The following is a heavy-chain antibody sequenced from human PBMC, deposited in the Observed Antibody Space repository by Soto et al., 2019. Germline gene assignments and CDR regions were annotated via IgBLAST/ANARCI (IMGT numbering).Heavy chain of an antibody. CDR1: GLSFSSYA. V-gene: IGHV3-23*01. J-gene: IGHJ4*02. D-gene: IGHD3-10*01. CDR3: TKFPTYYYGSGSSYYFDY. CDR2: ITGSGGST. Sequence: GGSLRLSCAASGLSFSSYALTWVRQAPGNGLEWVSVITGSGGSTYHADSVKGRFAISRDDSKNTLYLQMFSLRAEDTAVYHFTKFPTYYYGSGSSYYFDYWGQGTLVTVSS.